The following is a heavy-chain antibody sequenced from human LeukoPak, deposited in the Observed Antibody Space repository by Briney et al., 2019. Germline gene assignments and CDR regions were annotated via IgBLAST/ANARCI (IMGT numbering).Heavy chain of an antibody. J-gene: IGHJ4*02. Sequence: ASVKVSCKASGYTFTGYYMHWVRQAPGQGPEWMGWINPNSGGTNYAQKFQGRVTMTRDTSISTAYMELSRLRSDDTAVYYCARWSYYDSSGYYAQYYFDYWGQGTLVTVSS. CDR1: GYTFTGYY. V-gene: IGHV1-2*02. D-gene: IGHD3-22*01. CDR2: INPNSGGT. CDR3: ARWSYYDSSGYYAQYYFDY.